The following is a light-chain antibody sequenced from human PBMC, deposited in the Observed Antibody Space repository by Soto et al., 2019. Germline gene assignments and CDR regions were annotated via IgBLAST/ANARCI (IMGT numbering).Light chain of an antibody. Sequence: EIVLTQSPGTLSLSPGERAALSCRASQSVSSSYLAWYQQKPGQAPRLLIYGASSRATGIPDRFSGSGSGTDFTLTIIGLEPEDFAVYFCQQYGSAPCTFGQGTKLEIK. CDR1: QSVSSSY. J-gene: IGKJ2*02. CDR2: GAS. CDR3: QQYGSAPCT. V-gene: IGKV3-20*01.